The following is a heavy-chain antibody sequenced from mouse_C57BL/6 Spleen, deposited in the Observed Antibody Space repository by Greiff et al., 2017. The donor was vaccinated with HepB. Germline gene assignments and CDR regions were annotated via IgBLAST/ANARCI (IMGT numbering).Heavy chain of an antibody. Sequence: EVQLVESGGGLVKPGGSLKLSCAASGFTFSDYGIHWVRQAPEKGLEWVAYISSGSSTIYYADTVKGRFTISRDNSKNTLFLQMTSLRSEDTAMYYCATGTGAMDYWGQGTSVTVSS. CDR3: ATGTGAMDY. J-gene: IGHJ4*01. D-gene: IGHD4-1*01. CDR1: GFTFSDYG. V-gene: IGHV5-17*01. CDR2: ISSGSSTI.